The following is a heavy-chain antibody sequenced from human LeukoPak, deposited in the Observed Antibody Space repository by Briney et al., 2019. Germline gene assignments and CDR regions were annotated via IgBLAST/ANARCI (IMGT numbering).Heavy chain of an antibody. CDR2: INPSGGST. Sequence: ASVKVSCKASGYTFTSYYIHWVRQAPGQGLEWMGIINPSGGSTNYAQKFQGRVTMTRDTSTSTVYMELRSLRSDDTAVYYCARTSAYGSSWHSYWGQGTLVTVSS. CDR3: ARTSAYGSSWHSY. D-gene: IGHD6-13*01. CDR1: GYTFTSYY. J-gene: IGHJ4*02. V-gene: IGHV1-46*01.